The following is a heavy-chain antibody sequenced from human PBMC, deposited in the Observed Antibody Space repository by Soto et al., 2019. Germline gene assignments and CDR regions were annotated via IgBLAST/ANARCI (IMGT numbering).Heavy chain of an antibody. J-gene: IGHJ4*02. D-gene: IGHD1-7*01. CDR2: IYSTGLT. Sequence: KTSETLSLTCYVSGASIDRFYWSWIRQPAGKGLEWIGHIYSTGLTNYNPSLRSRVTMSVDSPNRQFSLKLTSVTAADTAVYYCARDWELPRFDSWGPGTLVTVSS. V-gene: IGHV4-4*07. CDR1: GASIDRFY. CDR3: ARDWELPRFDS.